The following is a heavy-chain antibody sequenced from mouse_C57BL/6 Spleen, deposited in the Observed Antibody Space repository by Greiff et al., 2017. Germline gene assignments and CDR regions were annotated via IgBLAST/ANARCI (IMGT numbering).Heavy chain of an antibody. D-gene: IGHD3-3*01. CDR1: GFSLTSYG. CDR2: IWSGGST. J-gene: IGHJ4*01. Sequence: QVQLKESGPGLVQPSQSLSITCTVSGFSLTSYGVHWVRQSPGKGLEWLGVIWSGGSTDYNAAFISRLSISKDNSKSQVFFKMNSLQADDTAIYYCARGLVYYAMDYWGQGTSVTVSS. V-gene: IGHV2-2*01. CDR3: ARGLVYYAMDY.